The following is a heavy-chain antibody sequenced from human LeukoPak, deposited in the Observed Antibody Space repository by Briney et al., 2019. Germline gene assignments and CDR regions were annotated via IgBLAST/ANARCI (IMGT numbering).Heavy chain of an antibody. J-gene: IGHJ4*02. Sequence: EASVKVSCKASGYTFTGYYMHWVRQAPGQGLEWMGWINPNSGGTNYAQKFQGWVTMTRDTSISTAYMELSGLRSDDAAVYYCARSSTMVRGVITSPLGYWGQGTLVTVSS. D-gene: IGHD3-10*01. CDR3: ARSSTMVRGVITSPLGY. V-gene: IGHV1-2*04. CDR1: GYTFTGYY. CDR2: INPNSGGT.